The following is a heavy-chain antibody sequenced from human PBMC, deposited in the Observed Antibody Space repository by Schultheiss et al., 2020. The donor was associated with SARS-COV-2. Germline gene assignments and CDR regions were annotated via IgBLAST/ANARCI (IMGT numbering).Heavy chain of an antibody. CDR1: GFTVSSNY. J-gene: IGHJ4*02. CDR2: VKEGGSEK. CDR3: ARGRLAVSGLDY. V-gene: IGHV3-7*03. D-gene: IGHD6-19*01. Sequence: GGSLRLSCAASGFTVSSNYMSWVRQAPGKGLEWVANVKEGGSEKNYVDSVKGRFTISRDNAKNSLYLQMNSLRAEDTAVYYCARGRLAVSGLDYWGQGTLVTVSS.